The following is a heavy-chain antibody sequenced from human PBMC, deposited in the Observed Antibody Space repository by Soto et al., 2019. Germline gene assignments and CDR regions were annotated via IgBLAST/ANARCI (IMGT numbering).Heavy chain of an antibody. Sequence: QVQLVQSGAEVKKPGSSVKVSCKASGGTFSSYAISWVRQAPGQGLEWMGGIIPIFGTANYAQKFQGRVTITADESTSTAYMELSSLRSEDTAVYYCASGVPPGYSSSWYNYYYYYGMDVWGQGPTVTVSS. CDR3: ASGVPPGYSSSWYNYYYYYGMDV. J-gene: IGHJ6*02. D-gene: IGHD6-13*01. CDR2: IIPIFGTA. CDR1: GGTFSSYA. V-gene: IGHV1-69*01.